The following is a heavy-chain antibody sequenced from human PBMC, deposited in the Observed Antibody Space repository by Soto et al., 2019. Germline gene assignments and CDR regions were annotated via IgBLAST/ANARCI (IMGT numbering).Heavy chain of an antibody. CDR1: GYTFTSYG. CDR3: ARDIAARPGLPYGY. CDR2: ISAYNGNT. J-gene: IGHJ4*02. D-gene: IGHD6-6*01. V-gene: IGHV1-18*01. Sequence: ASVKVSCKASGYTFTSYGISWVRQAPGQGLEWMGWISAYNGNTNYAQKLQGRVTMTTDTSTSTAYMELRSLRSDDTAVYYCARDIAARPGLPYGYWGQGTLVTVSS.